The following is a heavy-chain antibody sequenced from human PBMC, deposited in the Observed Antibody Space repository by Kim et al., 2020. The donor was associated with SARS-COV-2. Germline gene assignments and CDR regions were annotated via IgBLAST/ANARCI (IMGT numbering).Heavy chain of an antibody. CDR2: INPGNGAT. CDR1: GYNFADYY. D-gene: IGHD3-10*01. Sequence: ASVKVSCKASGYNFADYYIHWVRQAPGQGLEWMGRINPGNGATNYAQKFLGRVTMTRDTSISAALLEVTRLTSDDTAAYFCARDRGQYNYYNPDGRLRQQYKYYYMDVWGKGTTVTVSS. V-gene: IGHV1-2*06. CDR3: ARDRGQYNYYNPDGRLRQQYKYYYMDV. J-gene: IGHJ6*03.